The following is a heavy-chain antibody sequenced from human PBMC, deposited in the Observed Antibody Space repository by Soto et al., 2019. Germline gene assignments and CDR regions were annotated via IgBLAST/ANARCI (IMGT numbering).Heavy chain of an antibody. Sequence: PGGSLRLSCAASGFTFSSYAMHWVRQAPGKGLEWVAVISYDGSNKYYADSVKGRFTISRDNSKNTLYLQMNSLRAEDTAVYYCARSGSSGCPDYWGQGTLVTVPS. J-gene: IGHJ4*02. D-gene: IGHD6-19*01. CDR3: ARSGSSGCPDY. CDR1: GFTFSSYA. V-gene: IGHV3-30-3*01. CDR2: ISYDGSNK.